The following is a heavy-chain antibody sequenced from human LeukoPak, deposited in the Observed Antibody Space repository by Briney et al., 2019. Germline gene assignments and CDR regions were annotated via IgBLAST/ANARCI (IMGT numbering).Heavy chain of an antibody. Sequence: GSVKVSCKASGYTFTSYCMSGVRQARGQGVEWMGWISAHNGNTNYAQKLQGRVTMTTDTSTSTAYMELRSLRSDDTAVYYCARVAVAGTVWFDPWGQGTLVTVSS. CDR1: GYTFTSYC. CDR2: ISAHNGNT. D-gene: IGHD6-19*01. J-gene: IGHJ5*02. CDR3: ARVAVAGTVWFDP. V-gene: IGHV1-18*01.